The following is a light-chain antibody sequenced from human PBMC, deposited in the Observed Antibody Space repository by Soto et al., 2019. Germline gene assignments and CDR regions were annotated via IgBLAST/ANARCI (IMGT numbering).Light chain of an antibody. CDR1: QSVSSIY. CDR3: HQYGSSPWT. Sequence: EIVLTQSPGPLSLSPGERATLSCRASQSVSSIYLAWSQHKPGPSPRLLIYGASSTATGIPDRFSGSASGTDFTPTISRLEPEDFAVYFCHQYGSSPWTFGQGTKVDI. V-gene: IGKV3-20*01. CDR2: GAS. J-gene: IGKJ1*01.